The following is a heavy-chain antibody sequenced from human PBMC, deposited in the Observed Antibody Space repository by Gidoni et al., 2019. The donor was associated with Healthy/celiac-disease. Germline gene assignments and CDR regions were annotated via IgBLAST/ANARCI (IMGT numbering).Heavy chain of an antibody. D-gene: IGHD2-15*01. J-gene: IGHJ6*02. CDR3: ATDSVCSGGSCYSYYYYGMDV. Sequence: DSVKGRFTISRDNSKNTLYLQMNSLRAEDTAVYYCATDSVCSGGSCYSYYYYGMDVWGQGTTVTVSS. V-gene: IGHV3-66*01.